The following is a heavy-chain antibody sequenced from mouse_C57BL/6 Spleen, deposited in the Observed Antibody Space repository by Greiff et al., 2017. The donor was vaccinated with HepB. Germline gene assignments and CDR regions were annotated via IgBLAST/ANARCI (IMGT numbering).Heavy chain of an antibody. CDR2: ISSGGDYI. D-gene: IGHD1-1*01. Sequence: EVKLMESGEGLVKPGGSLKLSCAASGFTFSSYAMSWVRQTPEKRLEWVAYISSGGDYIYYADTVKGRFTISRDNARNTLYLQMSSLKSADTAMYYCTRVGYYAPGAMDYWGQGTSVTVSS. J-gene: IGHJ4*01. CDR1: GFTFSSYA. CDR3: TRVGYYAPGAMDY. V-gene: IGHV5-9-1*02.